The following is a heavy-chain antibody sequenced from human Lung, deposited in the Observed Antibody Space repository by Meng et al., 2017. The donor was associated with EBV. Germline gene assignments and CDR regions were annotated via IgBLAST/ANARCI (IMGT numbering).Heavy chain of an antibody. V-gene: IGHV4-4*02. D-gene: IGHD2-8*01. CDR3: ARGVYSVSTFDP. J-gene: IGHJ5*02. Sequence: QGRLHESGPGLVKPSGTLSPTCAVSGGSITSNNWWSWVRQPPGKGLEWIGEIYHSGSTNFNPSLKSRVTTSIDKSKNQFSLKLSSVTAADTAVYYCARGVYSVSTFDPWGQGTLVTVSS. CDR1: GGSITSNNW. CDR2: IYHSGST.